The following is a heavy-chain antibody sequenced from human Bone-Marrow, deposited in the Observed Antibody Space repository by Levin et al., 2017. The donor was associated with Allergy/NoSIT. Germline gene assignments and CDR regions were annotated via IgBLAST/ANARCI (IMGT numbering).Heavy chain of an antibody. D-gene: IGHD5-18*01. J-gene: IGHJ6*02. CDR3: ARDRTAMVTGYYYGMDV. Sequence: SQTLSLTCTVSGGSISSYYWSWIRQPPGKGLEWIGYIYYSGSTNYNPSLKSRVTISVDTSKNQFSLKLSSVTAADTAVYYCARDRTAMVTGYYYGMDVWGQGTTVTVSS. V-gene: IGHV4-59*01. CDR2: IYYSGST. CDR1: GGSISSYY.